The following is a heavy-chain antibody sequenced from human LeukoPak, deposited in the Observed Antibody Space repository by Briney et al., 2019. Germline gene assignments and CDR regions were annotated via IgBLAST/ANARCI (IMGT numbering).Heavy chain of an antibody. V-gene: IGHV3-7*01. D-gene: IGHD2-2*01. Sequence: PGGSLRLSCAASGFSFSSYCMTWVRQAPGKGLEWVAIIREDGSETYYVDSVKGRFTISRDNAKNSLYLQMNSLRVEDTAVYYCAKAGGDIKYRHFDFWGQGTLVTVSS. CDR2: IREDGSET. CDR1: GFSFSSYC. J-gene: IGHJ4*02. CDR3: AKAGGDIKYRHFDF.